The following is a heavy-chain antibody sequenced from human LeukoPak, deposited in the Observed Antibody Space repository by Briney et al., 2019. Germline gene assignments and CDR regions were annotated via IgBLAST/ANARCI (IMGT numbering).Heavy chain of an antibody. Sequence: GSLRLSCAASGFTFSSYAMSWVRQAPGKGVEGVAAISGSGGSTYYADSVKGRFTISRDNSKNTLYLQMNSLRAEDTAVYYCAKAGYCSGGSCYSADYWGQGTLVTVSS. CDR2: ISGSGGST. CDR3: AKAGYCSGGSCYSADY. D-gene: IGHD2-15*01. V-gene: IGHV3-23*01. J-gene: IGHJ4*02. CDR1: GFTFSSYA.